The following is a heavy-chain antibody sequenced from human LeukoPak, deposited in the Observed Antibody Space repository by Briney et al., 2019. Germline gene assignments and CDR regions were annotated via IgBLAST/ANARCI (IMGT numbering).Heavy chain of an antibody. CDR3: ARATPGSGSYYPRDAFDI. D-gene: IGHD3-10*01. CDR2: INPSGGST. CDR1: GYTFTSYY. J-gene: IGHJ3*02. Sequence: GASVKVSCKASGYTFTSYYMHWVRQAPGQGLEWMGIINPSGGSTSYAQKFQGRVTMTRDTSTSTVYMELSSLRSEDTAVYYCARATPGSGSYYPRDAFDIWGQGTMVTVSS. V-gene: IGHV1-46*01.